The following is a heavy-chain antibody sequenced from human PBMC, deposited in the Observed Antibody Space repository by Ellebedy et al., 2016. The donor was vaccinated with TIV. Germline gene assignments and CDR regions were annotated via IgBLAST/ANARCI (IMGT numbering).Heavy chain of an antibody. CDR3: ARDGPDILTGYFMRDY. V-gene: IGHV3-11*04. CDR2: ITGSGSTI. J-gene: IGHJ4*02. D-gene: IGHD3-9*01. Sequence: GGSLRLXXAASGFTFGDHYMTWIRQAPGKGLEWISYITGSGSTIYYADSVKGRFTISRDNAKNSLYLQMNSLRAEDTAVYYCARDGPDILTGYFMRDYWGQGTLVTVSS. CDR1: GFTFGDHY.